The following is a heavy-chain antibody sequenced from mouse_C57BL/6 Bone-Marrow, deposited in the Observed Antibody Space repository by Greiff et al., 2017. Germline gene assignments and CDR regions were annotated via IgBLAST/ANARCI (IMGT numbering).Heavy chain of an antibody. V-gene: IGHV2-3*01. CDR1: GFSFTSYG. J-gene: IGHJ2*01. Sequence: VHLVESGPGLVAPSQSLSITCTVSGFSFTSYGVSWVRQPPGKGLEWLGVIWGDGSTNYHSALISRLSISKDNSKSQVFLKLNSLQTDDTATYYGAKLITTVVATTRDYWGQGTTLTVSS. CDR2: IWGDGST. D-gene: IGHD1-1*01. CDR3: AKLITTVVATTRDY.